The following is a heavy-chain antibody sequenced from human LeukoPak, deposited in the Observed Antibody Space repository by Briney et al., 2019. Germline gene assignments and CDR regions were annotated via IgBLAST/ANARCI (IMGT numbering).Heavy chain of an antibody. CDR2: IYSGGST. Sequence: GGSLRLSCAASGFTVSSNYMSWVRQAPGKGLEWVSVIYSGGSTYYADSVKGRFTISRDNSKNTLYLQMNSLRAEDTAVYYCARERAYYYDSSGPYYFDYWGQGTLVIVSS. CDR3: ARERAYYYDSSGPYYFDY. D-gene: IGHD3-22*01. CDR1: GFTVSSNY. V-gene: IGHV3-66*01. J-gene: IGHJ4*02.